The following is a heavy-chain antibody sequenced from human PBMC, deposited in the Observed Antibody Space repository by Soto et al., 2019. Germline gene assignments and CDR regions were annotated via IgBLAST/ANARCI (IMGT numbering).Heavy chain of an antibody. CDR3: ARGTGELDY. V-gene: IGHV3-23*01. J-gene: IGHJ4*02. CDR1: GFTFSNYA. D-gene: IGHD2-8*02. CDR2: VSGGGSNT. Sequence: EVQLLESGGGLVQPGGSLRLSCAASGFTFSNYAMSWVRQAPGKGLEWVSAVSGGGSNTYFAESVRGRFTISRDNSENTLYLQLNRLRAEDTAVYYCARGTGELDYWGQGTLVTVSS.